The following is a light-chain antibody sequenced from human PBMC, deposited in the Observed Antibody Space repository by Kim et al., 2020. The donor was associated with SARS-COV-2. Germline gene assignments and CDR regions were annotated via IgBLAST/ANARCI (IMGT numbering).Light chain of an antibody. CDR1: SGHSSYA. Sequence: QLVLTQSPSASASLGASVKLTCTLSSGHSSYAIAWHQQQPEKGPRYLMKLNSDGSHSKGDGIPGRFSGSSSGAERYLTISSLQSEDEADYYCQTWGTGSWVFGGGTQLTVL. CDR3: QTWGTGSWV. CDR2: LNSDGSH. V-gene: IGLV4-69*01. J-gene: IGLJ3*02.